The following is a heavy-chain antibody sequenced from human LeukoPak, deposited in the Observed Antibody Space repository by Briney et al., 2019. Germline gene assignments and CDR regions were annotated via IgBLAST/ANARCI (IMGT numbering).Heavy chain of an antibody. CDR1: GGSISSSSYY. V-gene: IGHV4-39*07. CDR2: ISHSGST. J-gene: IGHJ3*02. D-gene: IGHD5-24*01. CDR3: ARSVDGYNFDAFDI. Sequence: SETLSLTCTVSGGSISSSSYYWGWIRQSPGKGLEWIGSISHSGSTYYNPSLKSRVTISVDTSKNQFSLKLSSVTAADTAVYYCARSVDGYNFDAFDIWGQGTMVTVSS.